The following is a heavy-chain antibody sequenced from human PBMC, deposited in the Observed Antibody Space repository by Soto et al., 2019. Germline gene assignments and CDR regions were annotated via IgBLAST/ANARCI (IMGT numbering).Heavy chain of an antibody. V-gene: IGHV3-48*03. CDR3: ASEAHYDSSGFLDY. D-gene: IGHD3-22*01. CDR1: KFNRTSYE. Sequence: WVTLRGECGAGKFNRTSYEMNWVSQEPGKGLEWVSYISSSGSTIYYADSVKGRFTISRDNAKNSLYLQMNSLRAEDTAVYYCASEAHYDSSGFLDYWGQGTLVTVSS. J-gene: IGHJ4*02. CDR2: ISSSGSTI.